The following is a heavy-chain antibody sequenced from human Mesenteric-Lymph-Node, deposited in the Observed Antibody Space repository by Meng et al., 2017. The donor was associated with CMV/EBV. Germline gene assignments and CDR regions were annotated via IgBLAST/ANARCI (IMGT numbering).Heavy chain of an antibody. CDR1: GFTFSSYG. CDR3: AKEMNVYYDSSGYYLPLGY. J-gene: IGHJ4*02. Sequence: GESLKISCAASGFTFSSYGMHWVRQAPGKGLEWVAFIRYDGSNKYYADSVKGRFTISRDNSKNTLYLQMNSLRAEDTAVYYCAKEMNVYYDSSGYYLPLGYWGQGTLVTVSS. D-gene: IGHD3-22*01. V-gene: IGHV3-30*02. CDR2: IRYDGSNK.